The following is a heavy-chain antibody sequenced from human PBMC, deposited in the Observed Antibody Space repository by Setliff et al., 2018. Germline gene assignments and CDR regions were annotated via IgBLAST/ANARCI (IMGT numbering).Heavy chain of an antibody. V-gene: IGHV3-73*01. CDR2: IRSKADNYAT. Sequence: GGSLRLSCAASGFTFSGSAMHWVRQASGKGLEWVGRIRSKADNYATAYAASVRGRFTISRDDSKNTAYLQMNSLKTEDTAVYCCILIGSSADAFDIWGQGTMVTVSS. J-gene: IGHJ3*02. D-gene: IGHD6-19*01. CDR3: ILIGSSADAFDI. CDR1: GFTFSGSA.